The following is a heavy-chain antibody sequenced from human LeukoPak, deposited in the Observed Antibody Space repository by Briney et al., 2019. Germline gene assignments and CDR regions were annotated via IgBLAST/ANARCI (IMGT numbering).Heavy chain of an antibody. J-gene: IGHJ4*02. CDR3: ARGVYYYGSGSQRKIYFDY. D-gene: IGHD3-10*01. CDR1: GGSFSGYY. V-gene: IGHV4-34*01. Sequence: PSETLSLTYAVYGGSFSGYYWSWIRQPPGKGLEWIGEINHSGSTNYNPSLKSRVTISVDTSKNQFSLKLSSVTAADTAVYYCARGVYYYGSGSQRKIYFDYWGQGTLVTVSS. CDR2: INHSGST.